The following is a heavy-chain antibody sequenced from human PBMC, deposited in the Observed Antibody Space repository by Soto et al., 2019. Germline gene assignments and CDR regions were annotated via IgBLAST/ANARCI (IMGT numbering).Heavy chain of an antibody. J-gene: IGHJ4*02. CDR2: IRSKANSYAT. CDR3: TPRRDWTAVDPFDY. D-gene: IGHD5-18*01. Sequence: PGGSLRLSCAASGFTFSGSAMHWVRQASGKGLEWVGRIRSKANSYATAYAASVKGRFTISRDDSKNTVYLQMNSLKIDDTAVYYCTPRRDWTAVDPFDYWGLGTLVTVSS. V-gene: IGHV3-73*01. CDR1: GFTFSGSA.